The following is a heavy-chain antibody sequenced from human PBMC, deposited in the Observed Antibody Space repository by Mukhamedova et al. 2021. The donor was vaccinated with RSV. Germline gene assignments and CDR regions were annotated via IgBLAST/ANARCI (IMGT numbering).Heavy chain of an antibody. Sequence: TTDYAAPVKGRFTISRDDSKNTLYLQMNSLKTEDTAVYYRTIDQGGYFFYGMDVWGQGTTVTVSS. J-gene: IGHJ6*02. V-gene: IGHV3-15*01. CDR3: TIDQGGYFFYGMDV. CDR2: TT.